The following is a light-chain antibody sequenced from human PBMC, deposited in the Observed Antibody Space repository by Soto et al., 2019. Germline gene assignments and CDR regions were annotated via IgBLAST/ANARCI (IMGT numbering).Light chain of an antibody. CDR3: SSYTTSATWV. Sequence: QSALTQPASVSGSPGQSITISCTGTGSVIGAYNYVSWYQHHPGKAPQLMIYEATDRPSGVSNRFSGSKSGNTASLTISGLQAEDEADYYCSSYTTSATWVFGGGTKLTVL. J-gene: IGLJ3*02. CDR1: GSVIGAYNY. V-gene: IGLV2-14*01. CDR2: EAT.